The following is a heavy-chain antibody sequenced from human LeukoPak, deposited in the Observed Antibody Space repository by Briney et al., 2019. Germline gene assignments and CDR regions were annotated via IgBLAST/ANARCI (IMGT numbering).Heavy chain of an antibody. Sequence: GGSLRLSCAASGFPFNLYGMTWVRQAPGKGLEWVSLISGLNNDMHYADSVKGRFTISRDNAKNSLYLEMNSLTAEDTAVYYCARRDPLSYQLGTLNFDHWGQGTLVTVSS. CDR3: ARRDPLSYQLGTLNFDH. CDR1: GFPFNLYG. V-gene: IGHV3-21*01. J-gene: IGHJ4*02. D-gene: IGHD1-26*01. CDR2: ISGLNNDM.